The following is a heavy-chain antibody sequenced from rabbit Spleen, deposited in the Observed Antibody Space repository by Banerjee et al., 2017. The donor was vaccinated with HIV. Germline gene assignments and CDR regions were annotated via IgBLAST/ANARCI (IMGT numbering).Heavy chain of an antibody. D-gene: IGHD8-1*01. CDR1: GVSFSSSSY. CDR2: IDIGSSGFT. V-gene: IGHV1S40*01. CDR3: ARDSGTSFSSYGMDL. J-gene: IGHJ3*01. Sequence: QSLEESGGDLVKPGASLTLTCTASGVSFSSSSYMCWVRQAPGKGLEWIACIDIGSSGFTYFATWAKGRFTCSKTSSTTVTLQMTRLTAADTATYFCARDSGTSFSSYGMDLWGQGTLVTVS.